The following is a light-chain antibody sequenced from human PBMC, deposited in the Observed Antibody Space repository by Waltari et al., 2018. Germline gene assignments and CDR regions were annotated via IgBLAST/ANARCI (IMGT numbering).Light chain of an antibody. CDR1: QSGSCY. CDR3: QQYYSYPRT. V-gene: IGKV1-8*01. Sequence: IRMTQSPSSLSASTGDRVTITCWAKQSGSCYLAWYQQKPGKAPKLLIYAAYTLQSGVPSRFSGSGSGTDFTLTISCLQSEDFATYYCQQYYSYPRTFGQGTKVEIK. J-gene: IGKJ1*01. CDR2: AAY.